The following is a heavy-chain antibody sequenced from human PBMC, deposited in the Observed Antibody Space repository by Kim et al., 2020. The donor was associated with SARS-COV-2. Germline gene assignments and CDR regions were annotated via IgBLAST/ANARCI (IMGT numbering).Heavy chain of an antibody. Sequence: SETLSLTCTVSGGSVSSGSYYWSWIRQPPGKGLEWIGYIYYSGSTNYNPSLKSRVTISVDTSKNQFSLKLSSVTAADTAVYYCARIYEEGGSSSYYFDYWGQGTLVTVSS. J-gene: IGHJ4*02. D-gene: IGHD6-6*01. CDR2: IYYSGST. CDR1: GGSVSSGSYY. V-gene: IGHV4-61*01. CDR3: ARIYEEGGSSSYYFDY.